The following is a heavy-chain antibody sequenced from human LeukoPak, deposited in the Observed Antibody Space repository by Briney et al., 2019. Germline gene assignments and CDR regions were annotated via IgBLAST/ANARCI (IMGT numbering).Heavy chain of an antibody. V-gene: IGHV4-34*01. J-gene: IGHJ5*02. D-gene: IGHD2-2*01. CDR1: GGSFSDYY. CDR2: INHSGST. Sequence: SETLSLTCAVYGGSFSDYYWSWIRQSPGKGLEWIGEINHSGSTNYNPSLKSRVTISVDTSKNQFPLKLNSVTAADTAVYYCASCSSTSWYAGDWFDPWGQGTLVTVSS. CDR3: ASCSSTSWYAGDWFDP.